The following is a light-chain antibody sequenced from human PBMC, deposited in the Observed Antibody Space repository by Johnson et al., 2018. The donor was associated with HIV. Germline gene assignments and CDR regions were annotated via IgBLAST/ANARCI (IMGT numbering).Light chain of an antibody. J-gene: IGLJ1*01. V-gene: IGLV1-51*01. CDR3: GTWDSSLSAGWV. CDR2: DNN. CDR1: SSNIGNNY. Sequence: QAVLTQPPSVSAAPGQKVTISCSGSSSNIGNNYVSWYQQLPGTAPKLLIYDNNKRPSGIPDRFSGSKSGTSATLGITGLQTGDEADYYCGTWDSSLSAGWVFGTGTKFTV.